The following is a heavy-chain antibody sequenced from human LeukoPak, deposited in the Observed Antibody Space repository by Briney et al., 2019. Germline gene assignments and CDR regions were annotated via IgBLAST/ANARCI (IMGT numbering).Heavy chain of an antibody. J-gene: IGHJ4*02. CDR2: IYHSGST. CDR1: GGSISSGGYS. Sequence: SQTLSLTCAVSGGSISSGGYSWSSIRQPPGKGLEWVGYIYHSGSTYYNPSLKSRVTISVDRSKNQFSLKLNSVTAADTAVYYCARGVYCSSTRCLDYWGQGTLVTVSS. CDR3: ARGVYCSSTRCLDY. V-gene: IGHV4-30-2*01. D-gene: IGHD2-2*01.